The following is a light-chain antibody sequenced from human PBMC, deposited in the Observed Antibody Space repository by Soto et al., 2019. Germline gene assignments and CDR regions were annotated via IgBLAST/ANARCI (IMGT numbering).Light chain of an antibody. CDR3: QHYGSSFT. Sequence: EIVLTQSPGTLSLSPGERATLSCRASQSVSSSYLAWYQQKPGQAPRLLIYGASSRATGIPDRFSGSGSGTDFTLTISRLEPEDFAVHYCQHYGSSFTFGPGTKVDIK. CDR1: QSVSSSY. J-gene: IGKJ3*01. CDR2: GAS. V-gene: IGKV3-20*01.